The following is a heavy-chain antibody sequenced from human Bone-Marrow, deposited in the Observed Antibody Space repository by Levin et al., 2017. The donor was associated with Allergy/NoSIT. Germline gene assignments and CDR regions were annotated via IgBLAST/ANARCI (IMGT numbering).Heavy chain of an antibody. CDR2: IWYDGTNE. D-gene: IGHD2-15*01. CDR1: GFDFRIYG. J-gene: IGHJ5*01. CDR3: ARAASTFTDEMWYGSNLFDP. V-gene: IGHV3-33*01. Sequence: GGSLRLSCAASGFDFRIYGMHWVRQTPGKGLQWVAIIWYDGTNENYADSVKGRFNISRDNSKNTVYLQMKSLRPEDTAVYYCARAASTFTDEMWYGSNLFDPWGQGSRVTVSS.